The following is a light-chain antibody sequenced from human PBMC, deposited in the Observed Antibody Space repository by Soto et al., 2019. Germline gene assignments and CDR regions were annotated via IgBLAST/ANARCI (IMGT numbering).Light chain of an antibody. CDR2: KAS. V-gene: IGKV1-5*03. J-gene: IGKJ1*01. Sequence: QMTQSPFTLSGSVGLRGTITCRASQTISSWLAWYQQKPGKAPKLLIYKASTLNSGVPSRFSGSGFGTEFTLTISSLQPDDFATYYCQQYNNYPWTFGQGTKVDIK. CDR3: QQYNNYPWT. CDR1: QTISSW.